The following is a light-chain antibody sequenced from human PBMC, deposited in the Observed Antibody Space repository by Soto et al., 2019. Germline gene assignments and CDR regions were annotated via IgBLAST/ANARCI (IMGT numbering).Light chain of an antibody. V-gene: IGLV2-14*01. CDR3: NSYTSSSTVV. CDR2: SVT. Sequence: QSALTQPASVSGSPGQSITISCTGTSSDVGGYNYVSWYQQHPGKAPKLMIYSVTNRPSGVSNRFSGSKSGNTASLTISGLQAEDEAYYYCNSYTSSSTVVFGGGTKLTVL. J-gene: IGLJ2*01. CDR1: SSDVGGYNY.